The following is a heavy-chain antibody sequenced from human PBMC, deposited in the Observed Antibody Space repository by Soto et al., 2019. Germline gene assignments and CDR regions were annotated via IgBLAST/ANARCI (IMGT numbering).Heavy chain of an antibody. Sequence: SETLSLTCTVSGGSIISYYWSWIRQPPGKGLEWIGYIYYSGSTNYNPSLKSRVTISVDTSKNQFSLKLSSVTAADTAVYYCARDAGTGMPDYWGQGTLVTVSS. CDR3: ARDAGTGMPDY. CDR1: GGSIISYY. CDR2: IYYSGST. J-gene: IGHJ4*02. D-gene: IGHD1-1*01. V-gene: IGHV4-59*01.